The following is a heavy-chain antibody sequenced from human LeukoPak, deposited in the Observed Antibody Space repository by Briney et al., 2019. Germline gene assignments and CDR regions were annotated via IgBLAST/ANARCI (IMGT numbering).Heavy chain of an antibody. D-gene: IGHD1-14*01. J-gene: IGHJ6*02. V-gene: IGHV3-23*01. CDR2: ISGSGGST. Sequence: PGGSLRLSCAASGFTFTRHSMNWVRQAPGKGPEWVSAISGSGGSTYYADSVKGRFTISRDNSKNTLYLQMNSLRVEDTAVYFCAKHLNNPGYYYGMDVWGQGTTVTVSS. CDR3: AKHLNNPGYYYGMDV. CDR1: GFTFTRHS.